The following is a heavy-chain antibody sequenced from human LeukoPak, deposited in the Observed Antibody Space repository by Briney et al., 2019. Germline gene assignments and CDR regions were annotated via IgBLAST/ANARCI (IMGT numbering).Heavy chain of an antibody. CDR3: ARDSGAFDI. V-gene: IGHV4-59*01. J-gene: IGHJ3*02. CDR1: GGSISSYY. CDR2: IYYSGST. Sequence: PSETLSLTCTVSGGSISSYYWSWIRQPPGKGLEWIGYIYYSGSTNYNPSHKSRVTISVDTSKNQFSLKLSSVTAADTAVYYCARDSGAFDIWGQGTMVTVSS. D-gene: IGHD1-26*01.